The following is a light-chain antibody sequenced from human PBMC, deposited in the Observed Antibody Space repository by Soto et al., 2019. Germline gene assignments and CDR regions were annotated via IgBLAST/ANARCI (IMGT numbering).Light chain of an antibody. CDR1: QSVSSNY. CDR2: GAS. J-gene: IGKJ1*01. Sequence: EMVLTRSPGTLSLSPGERATLSGRASQSVSSNYLAWYQQKLGQAPRPLIYGASSRATGIPDRFSGSGAGTDFTLTISRLEPEDFAVYYCQQYGNSPWTLGQGTKVEIK. CDR3: QQYGNSPWT. V-gene: IGKV3-20*01.